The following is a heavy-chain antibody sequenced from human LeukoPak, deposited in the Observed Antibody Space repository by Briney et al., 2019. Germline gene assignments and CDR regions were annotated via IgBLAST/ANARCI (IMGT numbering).Heavy chain of an antibody. V-gene: IGHV3-74*01. CDR1: GFTFSSSW. D-gene: IGHD1-26*01. Sequence: PGGSLRLSCGASGFTFSSSWMHWVRQAPGMGLVLVSRINDDGSTTTYADSVKGRFTISRDNAKNTLYLQMNSLRAEDTAVYYCGRALGSPLDFWGQGTLVIVSS. CDR3: GRALGSPLDF. CDR2: INDDGSTT. J-gene: IGHJ4*02.